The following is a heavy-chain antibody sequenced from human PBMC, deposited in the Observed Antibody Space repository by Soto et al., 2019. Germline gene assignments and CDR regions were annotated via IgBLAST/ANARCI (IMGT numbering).Heavy chain of an antibody. CDR2: INPKRGDA. J-gene: IGHJ2*01. CDR1: GYTFTDYY. V-gene: IGHV1-2*04. Sequence: QVQMVQSGAEVKKPGASVKVSCKASGYTFTDYYIHWVRQAPGQGPEWMGWINPKRGDANYAQKFQGWVTMTRDTSISTAYMELSMLTSDDTAIYYCARDMGRPGTYWYFDLWGRGTLVTVSS. D-gene: IGHD1-7*01. CDR3: ARDMGRPGTYWYFDL.